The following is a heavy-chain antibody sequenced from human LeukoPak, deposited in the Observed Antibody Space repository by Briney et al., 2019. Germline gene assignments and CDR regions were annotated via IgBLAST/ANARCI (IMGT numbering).Heavy chain of an antibody. CDR2: IYYSGST. Sequence: SETLSLTCTVSGASISSGAYYSSWIRQPPGKGLECIGSIYYSGSTFHYNPSLKSRVAISIDTSKNQFSLSLSSVTAADTAVYYCASTNCSRSSCFGANWFDPWGQGTLVTVSS. J-gene: IGHJ5*02. D-gene: IGHD2-2*01. CDR1: GASISSGAYY. V-gene: IGHV4-30-4*08. CDR3: ASTNCSRSSCFGANWFDP.